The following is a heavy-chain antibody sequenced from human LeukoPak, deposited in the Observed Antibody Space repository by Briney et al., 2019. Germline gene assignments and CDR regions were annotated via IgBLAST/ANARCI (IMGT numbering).Heavy chain of an antibody. Sequence: SETLSLTCTVSGGSISSYYWGWIRQPPGKGLEWIGSIYYSGSTYYNPSLKSRVTISVDTSKNQFSLKLSSVTAADTAVYYCAREVLTGYYKGPFDYWGQGTLVTVSS. CDR3: AREVLTGYYKGPFDY. D-gene: IGHD3-9*01. V-gene: IGHV4-39*07. CDR2: IYYSGST. J-gene: IGHJ4*02. CDR1: GGSISSYY.